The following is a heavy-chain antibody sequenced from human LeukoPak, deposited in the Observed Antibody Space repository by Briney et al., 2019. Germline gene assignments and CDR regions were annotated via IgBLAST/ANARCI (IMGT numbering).Heavy chain of an antibody. D-gene: IGHD2-2*01. V-gene: IGHV4-39*01. J-gene: IGHJ3*02. CDR1: GASISSGSHY. CDR2: IYYSGST. CDR3: ARLILGYFCSSTSCYPQTSCAFDI. Sequence: SETLSLTCTVSGASISSGSHYWSWLRQPAGKGLEWIGSIYYSGSTYYNPSLKSRVTISVDTSKNQFSLKLSSVTAADTAVYYCARLILGYFCSSTSCYPQTSCAFDIWGQGTMVTVSS.